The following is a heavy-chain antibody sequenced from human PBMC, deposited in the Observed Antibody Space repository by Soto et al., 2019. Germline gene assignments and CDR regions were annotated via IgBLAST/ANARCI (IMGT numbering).Heavy chain of an antibody. J-gene: IGHJ6*02. CDR2: MSPKTGNT. CDR1: GYSFTNDD. Sequence: QVQLVQSGAEVKRPGASVTVSCKASGYSFTNDDISWVRRATGQGLEWMGWMSPKTGNTGFAQKFQGRVTMTRNTSITTAYMEPTSLRSDYTAVYYCTRWLGYSAGSDVWGQGTTVTVSS. D-gene: IGHD5-18*01. V-gene: IGHV1-8*02. CDR3: TRWLGYSAGSDV.